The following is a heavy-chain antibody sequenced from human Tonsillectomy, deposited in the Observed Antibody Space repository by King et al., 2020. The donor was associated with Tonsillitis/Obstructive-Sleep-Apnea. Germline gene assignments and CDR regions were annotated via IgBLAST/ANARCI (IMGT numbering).Heavy chain of an antibody. V-gene: IGHV3-30-3*01. J-gene: IGHJ6*02. CDR3: ARVFDILAGLEWIYYYYVMDV. Sequence: HVQLVESGGGVVQPGRSLRLSCAASGFTFSSYSMHWVRQAPGKGLEWVTLISDDASNKYYADSVKGRFTIPRDNSKNTLYLQMNSLRAEDTAVYYCARVFDILAGLEWIYYYYVMDVWGQGTTVTVSS. CDR1: GFTFSSYS. D-gene: IGHD3-9*01. CDR2: ISDDASNK.